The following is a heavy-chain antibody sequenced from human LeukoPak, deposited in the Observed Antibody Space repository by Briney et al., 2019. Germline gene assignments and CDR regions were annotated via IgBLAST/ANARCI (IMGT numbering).Heavy chain of an antibody. Sequence: GGSLRLSCAAYGFSFSSHWVHWVRLAPGKGMVWVSRISDDGSYTSNVDSVKGRFTISRDNVNNMLYLHMNSLRAEDTAVYYCASFGISWRSSYWGQGTLVTVSS. CDR2: ISDDGSYT. J-gene: IGHJ4*02. D-gene: IGHD2-21*01. CDR3: ASFGISWRSSY. CDR1: GFSFSSHW. V-gene: IGHV3-74*01.